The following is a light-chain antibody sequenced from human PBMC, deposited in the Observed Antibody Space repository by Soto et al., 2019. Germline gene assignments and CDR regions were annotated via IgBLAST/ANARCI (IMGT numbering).Light chain of an antibody. J-gene: IGKJ3*01. V-gene: IGKV1-9*01. CDR2: AAS. CDR1: QGISSY. Sequence: DIQLTQSPSFLSASVGDRVTITCRASQGISSYLAWYQQKPGKAPKLLIYAASTLQSGVPSRFSGSGSGTEFPLTISSLQPEDFATYYCQQLNSYPFTFGRGTKVDIK. CDR3: QQLNSYPFT.